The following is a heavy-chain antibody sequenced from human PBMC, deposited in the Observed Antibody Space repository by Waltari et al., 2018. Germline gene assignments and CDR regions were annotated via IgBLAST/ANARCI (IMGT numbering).Heavy chain of an antibody. J-gene: IGHJ5*02. Sequence: QLQMQESGPGLVKPSETLSLSCTVSGDSINSDYNYWGWLRQAPVEGLAWIVTVHFSGTTYYNPSLKSRVTISVDTSKNQFSLKLTSVTAADTAVYYCARLDYSALRRGCDPWGQGTLVTVSS. V-gene: IGHV4-39*01. D-gene: IGHD4-4*01. CDR1: GDSINSDYNY. CDR3: ARLDYSALRRGCDP. CDR2: VHFSGTT.